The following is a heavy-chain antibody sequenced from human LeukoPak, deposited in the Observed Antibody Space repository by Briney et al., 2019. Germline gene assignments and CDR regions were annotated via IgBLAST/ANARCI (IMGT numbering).Heavy chain of an antibody. CDR3: TKVRSGSSSWTLRVFDY. D-gene: IGHD6-13*01. J-gene: IGHJ4*02. Sequence: GGSLRLSCAVSGFTFSSEAMGWVRQLPGGGLEWVSTISPAGGTTYYAESMKGRFTISRDNSKSTLYLQMNSLRVEDTAVYYCTKVRSGSSSWTLRVFDYWGQGALVTVSS. CDR1: GFTFSSEA. CDR2: ISPAGGTT. V-gene: IGHV3-23*01.